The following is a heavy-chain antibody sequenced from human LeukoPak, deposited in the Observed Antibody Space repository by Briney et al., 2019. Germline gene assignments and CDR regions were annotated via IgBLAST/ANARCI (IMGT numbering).Heavy chain of an antibody. J-gene: IGHJ4*02. V-gene: IGHV3-30*03. CDR2: ISYDGKNK. Sequence: GGSLRLSFEASAFTFSSYGMHWVRQAPGKGLEWVSLISYDGKNKYYGESVKGRFTISRDNSKNTLYLQMNGLRAEDTAVYYCARDNDGAAAGSFDYWGQGTLVTVSS. CDR3: ARDNDGAAAGSFDY. CDR1: AFTFSSYG. D-gene: IGHD6-13*01.